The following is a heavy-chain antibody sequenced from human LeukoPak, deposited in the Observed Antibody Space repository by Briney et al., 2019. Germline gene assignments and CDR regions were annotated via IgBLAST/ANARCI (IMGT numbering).Heavy chain of an antibody. CDR1: GFTFKDYG. V-gene: IGHV3-9*01. CDR2: INWNGGGT. CDR3: AKHMRATNTYSFFGLDV. Sequence: GGSLRLSCAATGFTFKDYGMHWVRQPPGKRLEWVSSINWNGGGTDYADSVKRRFTISRDNAKNSLYLQLSSLRPEDTALYYCAKHMRATNTYSFFGLDVWGQGTTVTVSS. D-gene: IGHD1-26*01. J-gene: IGHJ6*02.